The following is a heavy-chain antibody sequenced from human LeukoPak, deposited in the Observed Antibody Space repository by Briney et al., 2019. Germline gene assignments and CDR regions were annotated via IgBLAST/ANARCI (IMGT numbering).Heavy chain of an antibody. Sequence: ASVKVSCKASGYTFTSYGISWVRQAPGQGLEWMGWINPNSGGTNYAQKFQGRVTMTRDTSISTAYMELGRLRSDDTAVYYCARVGRFGNWFDPWGQGTLVTVSS. J-gene: IGHJ5*02. CDR2: INPNSGGT. V-gene: IGHV1-2*02. CDR3: ARVGRFGNWFDP. D-gene: IGHD3-10*01. CDR1: GYTFTSYG.